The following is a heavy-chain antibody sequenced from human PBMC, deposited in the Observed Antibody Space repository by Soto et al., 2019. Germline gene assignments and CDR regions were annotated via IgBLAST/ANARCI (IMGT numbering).Heavy chain of an antibody. CDR1: GFTFDDYA. CDR2: ISWDGGST. J-gene: IGHJ6*02. D-gene: IGHD3-3*01. V-gene: IGHV3-43D*03. Sequence: GESLKISCAASGFTFDDYAMHWVRQAPGKGLEWVSLISWDGGSTYYADSVKGRVTISRDNSKNSLNLQMNSLRAEDTALYYCAKDLGKDYDFWSGYGVYCSYYCMDVWGQGTTVTVSS. CDR3: AKDLGKDYDFWSGYGVYCSYYCMDV.